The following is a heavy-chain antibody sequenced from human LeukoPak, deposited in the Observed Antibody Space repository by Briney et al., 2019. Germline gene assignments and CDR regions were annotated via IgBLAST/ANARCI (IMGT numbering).Heavy chain of an antibody. CDR3: AARRRWFGELSDY. CDR1: AFKFSSYA. D-gene: IGHD3-10*01. V-gene: IGHV3-23*01. Sequence: GGSLILSCAASAFKFSSYAMNWVRQAPGKGLEWVAGISGGGAGTYYVDSVKGRFTISRDNAKNTLYLQMNSLRAEDTAVYYCAARRRWFGELSDYWGQGTLVTVSS. CDR2: ISGGGAGT. J-gene: IGHJ4*02.